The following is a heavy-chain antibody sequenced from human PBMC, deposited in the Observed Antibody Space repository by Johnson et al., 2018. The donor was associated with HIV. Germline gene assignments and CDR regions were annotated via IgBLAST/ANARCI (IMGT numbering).Heavy chain of an antibody. CDR1: GFTFGSYD. Sequence: VQLVESGGGVVQPGRSLRLSCAASGFTFGSYDMHWVRQVIGEGLEWVSGINTAGDTYYPDSVKGRFSISRDSSKNTLYLQMNSLRAEDTALYYCARDRAIGGWSIDIWGQGTMVTVSS. V-gene: IGHV3-13*01. J-gene: IGHJ3*02. CDR2: INTAGDT. CDR3: ARDRAIGGWSIDI. D-gene: IGHD2-15*01.